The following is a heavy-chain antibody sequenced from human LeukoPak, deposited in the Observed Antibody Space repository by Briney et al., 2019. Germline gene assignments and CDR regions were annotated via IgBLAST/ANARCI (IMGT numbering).Heavy chain of an antibody. Sequence: PSGTLSLTCTVSGGSISSYYWSWIRQPAGKGLEWIGRIYTSGSTNYNPSLKSRVTMSVDTSKNQFSLKLSSVTAADTAVYYCASTYYDFWSGYFNYYGMDVWGQGTTVTVSS. J-gene: IGHJ6*02. D-gene: IGHD3-3*01. V-gene: IGHV4-4*07. CDR1: GGSISSYY. CDR2: IYTSGST. CDR3: ASTYYDFWSGYFNYYGMDV.